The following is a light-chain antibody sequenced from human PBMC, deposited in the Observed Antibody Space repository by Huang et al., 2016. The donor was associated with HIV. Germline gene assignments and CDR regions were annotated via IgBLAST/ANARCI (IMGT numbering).Light chain of an antibody. CDR2: GTF. Sequence: VLPQSPGTLSLSPGEKATLSCSASQSVRDRYTSWYQHKPGQAPRLLLSGTFGGAAGIPERFRGSGSGTDFTLTISRLDPEYSAVYYCQHYGSAFGQGTKVEIK. CDR1: QSVRDRY. J-gene: IGKJ1*01. V-gene: IGKV3-20*01. CDR3: QHYGSA.